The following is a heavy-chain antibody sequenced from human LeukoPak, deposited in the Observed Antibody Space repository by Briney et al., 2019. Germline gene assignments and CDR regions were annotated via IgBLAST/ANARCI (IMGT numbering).Heavy chain of an antibody. Sequence: GGSLRLSCAASGFTFSSYAMIWVRQAPGEGLEWVANIKQDGSEKYYVDSVKGRFTISRDNAKNSLYLQMNSLRAEDTAVYYCARDSTDFDYWGQGTLVTVSS. CDR2: IKQDGSEK. CDR3: ARDSTDFDY. V-gene: IGHV3-7*01. CDR1: GFTFSSYA. J-gene: IGHJ4*02.